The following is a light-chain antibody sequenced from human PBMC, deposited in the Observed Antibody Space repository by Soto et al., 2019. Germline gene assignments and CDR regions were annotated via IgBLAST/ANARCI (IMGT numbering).Light chain of an antibody. V-gene: IGKV1-39*01. J-gene: IGKJ2*01. CDR2: GAS. Sequence: DIQMTQSPASLSASLGDRVTITCRASQSISIYLNWYQQRPGKAPKLLIHGASSLHTGFPSRFSGSGSGTDFTLTTSSLQSEDFATYYCQQSYRTPSTFGQGTKLEIK. CDR3: QQSYRTPST. CDR1: QSISIY.